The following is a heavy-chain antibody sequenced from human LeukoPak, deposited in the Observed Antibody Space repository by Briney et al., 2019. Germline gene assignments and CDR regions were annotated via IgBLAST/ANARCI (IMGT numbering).Heavy chain of an antibody. J-gene: IGHJ6*03. Sequence: SETLSLTCTVSGGSISRHYWSWIRQPPGKGLEWIGYIYYSGSTNYNPSLKSRVTISVDTSKNQFSLKLSSVTAADTAVYYCARVGDWNYVGYYYYYMDVWGKGTTVTVSS. CDR2: IYYSGST. D-gene: IGHD1-7*01. V-gene: IGHV4-59*11. CDR1: GGSISRHY. CDR3: ARVGDWNYVGYYYYYMDV.